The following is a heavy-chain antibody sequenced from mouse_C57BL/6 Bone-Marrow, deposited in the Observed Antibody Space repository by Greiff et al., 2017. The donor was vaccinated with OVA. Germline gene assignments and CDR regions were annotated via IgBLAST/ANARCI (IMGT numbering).Heavy chain of an antibody. J-gene: IGHJ3*01. D-gene: IGHD2-2*01. V-gene: IGHV1-19*01. CDR2: INPYNGGT. CDR3: ARGPYGSLFAY. Sequence: VQLQQSGPVLVKPGASVKMSCKASGYTFTDYYMNWVKQSHGKSLEWIGVINPYNGGTSYNQKFKGKATLTVDKSSSTAYMELNSLTSEDSAVYYCARGPYGSLFAYWGQGTLVTVSA. CDR1: GYTFTDYY.